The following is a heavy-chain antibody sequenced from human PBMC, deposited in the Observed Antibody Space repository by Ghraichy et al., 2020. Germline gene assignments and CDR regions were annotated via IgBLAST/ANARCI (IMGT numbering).Heavy chain of an antibody. J-gene: IGHJ4*02. D-gene: IGHD5-24*01. CDR1: GFTFSNYW. CDR2: INSDGTST. Sequence: GGSLRLSCAASGFTFSNYWMHWVRQAPGKGLVWVSRINSDGTSTIYADSVKGRLIVSRDNAKNTLYLQMNRVGAGDTALYYCARGGDNHGFDYWGQGTLVTVSS. CDR3: ARGGDNHGFDY. V-gene: IGHV3-74*01.